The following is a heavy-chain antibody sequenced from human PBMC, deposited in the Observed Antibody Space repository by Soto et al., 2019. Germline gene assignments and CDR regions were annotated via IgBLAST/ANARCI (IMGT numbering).Heavy chain of an antibody. Sequence: QVQLQQWGAGLLKPSETLSLTCAVYGGSFSGYYWTWIRQPPGTGLEWIGEINHSGSTNYNPSLKSRVTIPVDTSKNQFSLKLTPVPAADTAVYYCARDKITGLFDYWGQGTLVTVSS. D-gene: IGHD2-8*02. V-gene: IGHV4-34*01. CDR2: INHSGST. CDR3: ARDKITGLFDY. J-gene: IGHJ4*02. CDR1: GGSFSGYY.